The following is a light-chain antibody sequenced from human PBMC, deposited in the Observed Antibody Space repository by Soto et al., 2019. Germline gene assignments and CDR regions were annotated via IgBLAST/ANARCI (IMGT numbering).Light chain of an antibody. V-gene: IGLV2-14*01. Sequence: QSVLTQPASVSGSPGQPITISCTGTSTDIGRYNYVSWYQQHPGKAPKLMIYDVSNRPSGVSNRFSGSKSGNTASLTISGLQAEDKADYYCSSYTSSSTYVFGTGTKVTVL. CDR2: DVS. J-gene: IGLJ1*01. CDR3: SSYTSSSTYV. CDR1: STDIGRYNY.